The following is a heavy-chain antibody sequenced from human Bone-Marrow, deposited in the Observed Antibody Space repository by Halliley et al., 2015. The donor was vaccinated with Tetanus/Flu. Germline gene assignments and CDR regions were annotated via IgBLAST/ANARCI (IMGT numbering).Heavy chain of an antibody. Sequence: TLSLTCAVSGGSISSGGYSWSWIRQPPGRGLGWIGYIYHSGSSYYNPSLKSRVTISIDTSKNQFSLKLSSVTAADTAVYYCVRDDYGGDSNWFDPWGQGTLVTVSS. CDR3: VRDDYGGDSNWFDP. V-gene: IGHV4-30-2*01. D-gene: IGHD4-17*01. CDR1: GGSISSGGYS. J-gene: IGHJ5*02. CDR2: IYHSGSS.